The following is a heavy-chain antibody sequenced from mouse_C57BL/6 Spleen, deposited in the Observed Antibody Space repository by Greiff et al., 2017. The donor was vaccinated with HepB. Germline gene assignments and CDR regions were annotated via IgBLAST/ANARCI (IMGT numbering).Heavy chain of an antibody. J-gene: IGHJ2*01. CDR2: IYPGDGDT. Sequence: VKLQESGAELVKPGASVKISCKASGYAFSSYWMNWVKQRPGKGLEWIGQIYPGDGDTNYNGKFKGKATLTADKSSSTAYMQLSSLTSEDSAVYFCARGSQLGRDYWGQGTTLTVSS. CDR3: ARGSQLGRDY. D-gene: IGHD4-1*02. V-gene: IGHV1-80*01. CDR1: GYAFSSYW.